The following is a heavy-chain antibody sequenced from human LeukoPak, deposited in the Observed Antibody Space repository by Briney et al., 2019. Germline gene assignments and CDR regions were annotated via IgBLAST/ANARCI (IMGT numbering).Heavy chain of an antibody. CDR2: IRSKTDGGKT. Sequence: GGSLRLSCAASAFTFSNVWTSWVRQAPGKGLEWVGRIRSKTDGGKTDYAAPVKGRFTISRDDSKNTLYLQMDSLKTEDTAVYYCTIPASGYSYGVLDSWGQGALVTVSS. J-gene: IGHJ4*02. CDR3: TIPASGYSYGVLDS. V-gene: IGHV3-15*01. CDR1: AFTFSNVW. D-gene: IGHD5-18*01.